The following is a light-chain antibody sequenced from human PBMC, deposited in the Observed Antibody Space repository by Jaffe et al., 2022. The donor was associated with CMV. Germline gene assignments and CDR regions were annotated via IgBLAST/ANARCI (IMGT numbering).Light chain of an antibody. CDR3: QQTNRFPLT. V-gene: IGKV1-12*01. CDR1: QAISNW. CDR2: GAS. J-gene: IGKJ4*01. Sequence: DIQMTQSPSSVSASVGDRVTITCRASQAISNWLTWFQQKPGTAPKVLISGASTLQSGVPSRFSGSGSGTDFTLTISSLQPEDFATYYCQQTNRFPLTFGGGTKVEI.